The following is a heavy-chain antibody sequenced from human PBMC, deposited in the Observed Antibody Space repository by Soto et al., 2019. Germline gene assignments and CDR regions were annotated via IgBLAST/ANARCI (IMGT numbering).Heavy chain of an antibody. CDR1: GFTFSSYW. CDR3: AREVTTVTPGYFQH. Sequence: GESLKISCAASGFTFSSYWMHWVRQAPGKGLVWVSRINSDGSSTSYADSVKGRFTISRDNAKNTLYLQMNSLRAEDTAVYYCAREVTTVTPGYFQHWGQGTLVTVSS. V-gene: IGHV3-74*01. D-gene: IGHD4-4*01. CDR2: INSDGSST. J-gene: IGHJ1*01.